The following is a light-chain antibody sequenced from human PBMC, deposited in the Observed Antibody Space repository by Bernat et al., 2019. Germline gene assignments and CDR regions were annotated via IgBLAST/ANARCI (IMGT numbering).Light chain of an antibody. CDR2: DVR. CDR1: SSDVGGYNY. J-gene: IGLJ3*02. CDR3: SSYTSSGTLV. V-gene: IGLV2-14*03. Sequence: QSALTQPASVSGSPGQSITISCTGTSSDVGGYNYVSWYQQHPGRAPKLMIYDVRDRPSGISNRFSGSKSGNTASLTLSGRLAEDEADYYCSSYTSSGTLVFGGGTRLTVL.